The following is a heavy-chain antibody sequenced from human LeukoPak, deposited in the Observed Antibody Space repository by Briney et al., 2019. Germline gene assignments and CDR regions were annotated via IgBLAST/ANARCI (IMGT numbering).Heavy chain of an antibody. Sequence: PSETLSLTCTVSGGSISSYYWSWIRQPPGKGLEWIGYIYYSGSTNYNPSLKSRVTISVDTSKNQFSLKLSSVTAADTAVYYCAREPAAKYAFDIWGQGTMVTVSS. V-gene: IGHV4-59*01. D-gene: IGHD2-2*01. CDR1: GGSISSYY. CDR2: IYYSGST. CDR3: AREPAAKYAFDI. J-gene: IGHJ3*02.